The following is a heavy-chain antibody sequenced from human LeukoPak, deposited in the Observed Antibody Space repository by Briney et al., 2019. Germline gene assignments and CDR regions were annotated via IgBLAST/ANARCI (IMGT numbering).Heavy chain of an antibody. CDR1: GYTFTDYY. CDR3: ARPMVRGVIFDGMDV. Sequence: GASVKVSCKASGYTFTDYYMHWVRQAPRQRLEWMGWINPYSGGTDYAQKFQGRVTMTRDTSISTAYMEVSRLRPDDTAVYYCARPMVRGVIFDGMDVWGQGTTVTVSS. CDR2: INPYSGGT. J-gene: IGHJ6*02. V-gene: IGHV1-2*02. D-gene: IGHD3-10*01.